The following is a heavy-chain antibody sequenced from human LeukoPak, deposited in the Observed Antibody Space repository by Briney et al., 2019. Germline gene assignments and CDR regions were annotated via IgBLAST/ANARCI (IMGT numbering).Heavy chain of an antibody. Sequence: GRSLRLSCAASGFTFSSYGMHWVRQAPGKGLEWVAAIWYDGSNKYFADSVKGRFSISRDNSKNTLYLQMNSLRAEDTAVYYCARSQMTTVVTPTWYFDYWGQGTLVTVSS. CDR2: IWYDGSNK. J-gene: IGHJ4*02. V-gene: IGHV3-33*01. D-gene: IGHD4-23*01. CDR3: ARSQMTTVVTPTWYFDY. CDR1: GFTFSSYG.